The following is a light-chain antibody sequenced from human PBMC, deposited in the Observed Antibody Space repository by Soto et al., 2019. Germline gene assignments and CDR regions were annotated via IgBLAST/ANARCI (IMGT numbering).Light chain of an antibody. Sequence: DIQLTQSPSFLSASVGDRVTITCRASQGISSYLAWFQQKPGRDPNLLIYGASTLQSGVPSRFSGSGSGTDFTLTISNLQPEDFATYYCQQLNAYPLTFGQGTRLEIK. CDR3: QQLNAYPLT. V-gene: IGKV1-9*01. J-gene: IGKJ5*01. CDR2: GAS. CDR1: QGISSY.